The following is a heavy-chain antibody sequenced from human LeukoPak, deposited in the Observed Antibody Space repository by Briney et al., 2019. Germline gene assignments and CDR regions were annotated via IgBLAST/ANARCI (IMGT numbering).Heavy chain of an antibody. CDR1: GYIFTSYC. V-gene: IGHV5-51*01. CDR2: IYPGDSGP. J-gene: IGHJ3*01. D-gene: IGHD1-26*01. Sequence: GESLKISCKVSGYIFTSYCIGWVRQMPGKGLEWMGIIYPGDSGPTYSPSFQGQVTISVDKSINTAYLQWSSLQASDTAMYYCGMSGDRVPLQDDVFDVWGQGTMVTVST. CDR3: GMSGDRVPLQDDVFDV.